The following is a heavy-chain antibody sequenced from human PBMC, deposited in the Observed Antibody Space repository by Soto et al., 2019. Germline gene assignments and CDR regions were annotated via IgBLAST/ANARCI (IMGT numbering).Heavy chain of an antibody. CDR3: ARDLETTVTTVQGDY. CDR1: GGTFSSYA. CDR2: IIPIFGTA. V-gene: IGHV1-69*13. Sequence: SVKVSCKASGGTFSSYAISWVRQAPGQGLEWMGGIIPIFGTANYAQKFQGRVTITADESTSTAYMELSSLRSEDTAVYYCARDLETTVTTVQGDYWGQGTLVTVSS. J-gene: IGHJ4*02. D-gene: IGHD4-17*01.